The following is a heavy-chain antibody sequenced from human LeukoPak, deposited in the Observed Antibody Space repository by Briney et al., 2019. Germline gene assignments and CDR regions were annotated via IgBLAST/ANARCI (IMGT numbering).Heavy chain of an antibody. CDR1: GFTFSSYA. Sequence: GRSLRLSCAASGFTFSSYAMHWVRQAPGKGLEWVAVISYDGSNKYYADSVKGRFTISRDNSKNTLYLQMNSLRAEDTAVYYCASPGYSSGWQYDYWGQGTLVTVSS. J-gene: IGHJ4*02. D-gene: IGHD6-19*01. CDR2: ISYDGSNK. V-gene: IGHV3-30-3*01. CDR3: ASPGYSSGWQYDY.